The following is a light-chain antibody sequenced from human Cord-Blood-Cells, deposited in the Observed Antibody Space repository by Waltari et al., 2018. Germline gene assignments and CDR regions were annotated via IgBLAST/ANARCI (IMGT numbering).Light chain of an antibody. CDR1: SSDVGGYNY. CDR3: SSYTSSSTVV. J-gene: IGLJ2*01. Sequence: QSALTQPASVSGSPGQSITISCTGTSSDVGGYNYVSWYQQHPGKAPKLMIYEVSNRPSGVSNRFPGSKSGNTAPLTISGLQAEDEADYYCSSYTSSSTVVFGGGTKLTVL. CDR2: EVS. V-gene: IGLV2-14*01.